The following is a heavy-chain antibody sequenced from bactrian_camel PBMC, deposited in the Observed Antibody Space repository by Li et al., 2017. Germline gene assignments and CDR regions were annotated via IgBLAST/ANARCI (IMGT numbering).Heavy chain of an antibody. CDR1: GFTFSNYA. CDR3: AKAVHSDYDWAY. Sequence: HVQLVESGGGLVRPGGSLRLSCLASGFTFSNYAMAWVRHPPGKGLEWVSIIYNDGSSMYYSDSMKGRFTISRDNVKNMVYLQMNNMKSEDTALYYCAKAVHSDYDWAYWGQGTQVTVS. J-gene: IGHJ4*01. V-gene: IGHV3S1*01. D-gene: IGHD4*01. CDR2: IYNDGSSM.